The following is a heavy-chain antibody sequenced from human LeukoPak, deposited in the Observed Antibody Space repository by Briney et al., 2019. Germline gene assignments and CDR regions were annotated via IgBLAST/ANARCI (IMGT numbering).Heavy chain of an antibody. J-gene: IGHJ6*03. Sequence: SETLSLTCAVYGGSFSGYYWSWIRQPPGKGLEWIGEINHSGSTNYNPSLKSRVTISVDTSKNQFSLKLSSVTAADTAVYYCARRPRSSEYSSGWDPIWYYYYYMDVWGKGTTVTVSS. CDR3: ARRPRSSEYSSGWDPIWYYYYYMDV. CDR2: INHSGST. V-gene: IGHV4-34*01. D-gene: IGHD6-19*01. CDR1: GGSFSGYY.